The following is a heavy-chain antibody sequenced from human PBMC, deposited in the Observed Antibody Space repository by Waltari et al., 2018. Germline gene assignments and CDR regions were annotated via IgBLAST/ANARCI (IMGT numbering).Heavy chain of an antibody. V-gene: IGHV3-30*02. D-gene: IGHD1-26*01. Sequence: QVQLVESGGGVVQPGGSLRLSCAASGFTFSSYGMHWVRQAPGTGLEWVAFIRYDGSNKYYADSVKGRFTISRDNSKNTLYLQMNSLRAEDTAVYYCAKDSRSRKDYYYYYMDVWGKGTTVTISS. CDR1: GFTFSSYG. J-gene: IGHJ6*03. CDR2: IRYDGSNK. CDR3: AKDSRSRKDYYYYYMDV.